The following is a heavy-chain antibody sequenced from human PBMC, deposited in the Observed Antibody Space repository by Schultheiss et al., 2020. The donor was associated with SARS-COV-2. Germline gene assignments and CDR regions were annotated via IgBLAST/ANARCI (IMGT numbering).Heavy chain of an antibody. V-gene: IGHV3-48*04. CDR1: GFTFSSYG. D-gene: IGHD2-2*02. Sequence: GGSLRLSCAASGFTFSSYGMHWVRQAPGKGLEWVSYISSSGSTIYYADSVKGRFTISRDNAKNTLYLQMNSLRAEDTAVYYCATDQWCSSIRCSTNYWGQGTLVTVSS. J-gene: IGHJ4*02. CDR2: ISSSGSTI. CDR3: ATDQWCSSIRCSTNY.